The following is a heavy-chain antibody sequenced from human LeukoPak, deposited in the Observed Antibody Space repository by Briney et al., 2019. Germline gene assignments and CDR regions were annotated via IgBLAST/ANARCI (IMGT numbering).Heavy chain of an antibody. CDR3: ASRYCSSTSCLLDAFDI. V-gene: IGHV4-31*11. Sequence: PSETLSLTCAVYGGSFSGYYWSWIRQHPGKGLEWIGYIYYSGSTYYNPSLMSRVTISVDASKNQFSLKLSSVTAADTAVYYCASRYCSSTSCLLDAFDIWGQGTMVSVSS. CDR1: GGSFSGYY. CDR2: IYYSGST. J-gene: IGHJ3*02. D-gene: IGHD2-2*01.